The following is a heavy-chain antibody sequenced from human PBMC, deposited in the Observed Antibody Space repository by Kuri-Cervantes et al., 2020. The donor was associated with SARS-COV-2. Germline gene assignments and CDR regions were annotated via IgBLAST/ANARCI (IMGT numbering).Heavy chain of an antibody. CDR3: ARDDRAGHFDV. D-gene: IGHD3-10*01. Sequence: GESLKISCAASGFTFTDYWMSWVRQAPGKGLEWVGIVRPDGNSKGYVDAVKGRFTISRDNARNSLYLQMDSLSAEDTAVYYCARDDRAGHFDVWGQGTMVTVSS. CDR1: GFTFTDYW. CDR2: VRPDGNSK. J-gene: IGHJ3*01. V-gene: IGHV3-7*03.